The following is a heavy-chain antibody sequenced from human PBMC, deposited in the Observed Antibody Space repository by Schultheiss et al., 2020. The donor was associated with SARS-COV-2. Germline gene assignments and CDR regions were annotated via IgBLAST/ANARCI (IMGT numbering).Heavy chain of an antibody. D-gene: IGHD6-19*01. CDR2: INHSGST. V-gene: IGHV4-34*01. CDR1: GGSFSGYY. Sequence: SETLSLTCAVYGGSFSGYYWSWIRQPPGKGLEWIGEINHSGSTNYNPSLKSRVTISVDKSKNQFSLKLSSVTAADTAVYYCARESSSGSNNWFDPWGQGTLVTVSS. J-gene: IGHJ5*02. CDR3: ARESSSGSNNWFDP.